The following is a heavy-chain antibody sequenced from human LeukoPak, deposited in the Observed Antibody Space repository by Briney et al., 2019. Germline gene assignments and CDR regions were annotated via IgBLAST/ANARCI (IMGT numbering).Heavy chain of an antibody. CDR3: ARSSAYYDNPHYYYYMDV. CDR2: IYTSGST. CDR1: GGSISSGSYY. V-gene: IGHV4-61*02. D-gene: IGHD3-9*01. J-gene: IGHJ6*03. Sequence: SSETLSLTCTVSGGSISSGSYYWSWIRQPAGKGLEWIGRIYTSGSTNYNPSLKSRVTMSVDTSKNQFSLKLSSVTAADTAVYYCARSSAYYDNPHYYYYMDVWGKGTTVTISS.